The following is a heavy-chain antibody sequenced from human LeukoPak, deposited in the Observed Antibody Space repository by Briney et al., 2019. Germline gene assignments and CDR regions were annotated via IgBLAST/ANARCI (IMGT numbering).Heavy chain of an antibody. CDR2: ITSSSSTI. J-gene: IGHJ6*03. Sequence: GGSLRLSCAASGFTFNTYSMNWVRQAPGKGPEWVSYITSSSSTIYYADSVKGRFTISRDNAKNSLYLQMNSLRAEDTAVYYCARGVEMATKGYMDVWGKGTTVTVSS. CDR3: ARGVEMATKGYMDV. D-gene: IGHD5-24*01. V-gene: IGHV3-48*04. CDR1: GFTFNTYS.